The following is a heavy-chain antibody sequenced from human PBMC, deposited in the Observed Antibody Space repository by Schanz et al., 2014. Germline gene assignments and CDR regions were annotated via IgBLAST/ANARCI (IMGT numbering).Heavy chain of an antibody. CDR1: GFTVNTNY. Sequence: EVQLVESGGGLIQPGGSLRLSCAVSGFTVNTNYMSWVRQAPGKGLEWISSMYINSGSTQYADSVKGRFIISRDSSKNTLFLQMNSLRAEDTAIYFCARDQASTHWGQGTPVTVSS. CDR3: ARDQASTH. CDR2: MYINSGST. J-gene: IGHJ4*02. V-gene: IGHV3-53*01.